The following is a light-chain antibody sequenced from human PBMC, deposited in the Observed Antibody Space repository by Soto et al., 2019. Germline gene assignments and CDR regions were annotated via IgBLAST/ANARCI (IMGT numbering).Light chain of an antibody. J-gene: IGKJ5*01. CDR1: QNIERW. CDR2: DVS. CDR3: QQFKSGTWT. V-gene: IGKV1-5*01. Sequence: DIQMTQTPSTLSASVGDRVTITCRASQNIERWLAWYQQKPGKAPKLLLYDVSSLESGVPSRFSGSGSGTEFILTINGLQPDDFATYFCQQFKSGTWTFGQGTRLENK.